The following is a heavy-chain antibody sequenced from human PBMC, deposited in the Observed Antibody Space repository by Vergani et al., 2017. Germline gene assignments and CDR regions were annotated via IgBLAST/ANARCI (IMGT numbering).Heavy chain of an antibody. CDR2: IFPGDSQI. CDR1: GYIFTTYW. CDR3: ARLGDGYYYHGFDI. D-gene: IGHD3-3*01. V-gene: IGHV5-51*01. Sequence: EVQLVQSEAEVRKPGESLKISCKGSGYIFTTYWIAWVRQMPGRGLEWMGLIFPGDSQIRSSLSFQGRVTISADKSISTAYLQWYSLQASDTAMYYCARLGDGYYYHGFDIWGQGTAVTVSS. J-gene: IGHJ3*02.